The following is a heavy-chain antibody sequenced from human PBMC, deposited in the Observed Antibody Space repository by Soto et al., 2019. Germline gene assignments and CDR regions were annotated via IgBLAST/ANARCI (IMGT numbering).Heavy chain of an antibody. CDR3: ARGSGYYYYGMDV. CDR1: GFTFSNAW. J-gene: IGHJ6*02. CDR2: IKSKTDGGTT. V-gene: IGHV3-15*07. Sequence: GGSLRLSCAASGFTFSNAWINWVRQAPGKGLEWVGRIKSKTDGGTTDYAEPVKGRFAISRDDSNNMVYLQMNSLRAEDTAVYYCARGSGYYYYGMDVWGQGTTVTVSS.